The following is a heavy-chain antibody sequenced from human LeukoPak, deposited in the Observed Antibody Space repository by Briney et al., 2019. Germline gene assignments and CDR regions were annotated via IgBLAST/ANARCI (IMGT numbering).Heavy chain of an antibody. CDR3: ARMHCSSTSCYIGTFDP. CDR1: GFTFSSYS. Sequence: GGSLRLSCAASGFTFSSYSMNWVRQAPGKGLEWVSYISSSSTIYYADSVKGRFTISRDNAKNSLYLQMNSLRAEDTAVYYCARMHCSSTSCYIGTFDPWGQGTLVTVSS. J-gene: IGHJ5*02. CDR2: ISSSSTI. D-gene: IGHD2-2*02. V-gene: IGHV3-48*01.